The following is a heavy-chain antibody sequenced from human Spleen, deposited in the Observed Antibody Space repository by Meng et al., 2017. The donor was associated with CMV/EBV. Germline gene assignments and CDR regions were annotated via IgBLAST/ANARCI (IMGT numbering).Heavy chain of an antibody. CDR3: ATSTGDGGTMGY. D-gene: IGHD7-27*01. CDR2: IYYSGST. V-gene: IGHV4-39*07. Sequence: QVQLQEAGPGLVKPSETLSLTCTVSGGSISSSSYYWGWIRQPPGKGLEWIGSIYYSGSTYYNPSLKSRVTISVDTSKNQFSLKLSSVTAADTAVYYCATSTGDGGTMGYWGQGTLVTASS. J-gene: IGHJ4*02. CDR1: GGSISSSSYY.